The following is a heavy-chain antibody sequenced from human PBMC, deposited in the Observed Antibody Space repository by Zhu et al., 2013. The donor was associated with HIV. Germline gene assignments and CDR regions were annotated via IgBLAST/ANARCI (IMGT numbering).Heavy chain of an antibody. Sequence: QVQLVQSGAEVKKPGASVKISCKASGYTFTNYYMHWVRQAPGQGLEWMGIINPSDGSTSYAQKFQGRVTMTRDTSTSTVYMELSSLTSEDTAVYYCSRGDGYHLGGMDVWGQGTTVTVSS. D-gene: IGHD5-12*01. V-gene: IGHV1-46*03. CDR1: GYTFTNYY. CDR2: INPSDGST. J-gene: IGHJ6*02. CDR3: SRGDGYHLGGMDV.